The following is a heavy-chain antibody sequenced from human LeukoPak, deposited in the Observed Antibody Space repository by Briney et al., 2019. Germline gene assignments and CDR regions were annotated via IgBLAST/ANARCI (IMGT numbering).Heavy chain of an antibody. CDR3: ATRDGSGVHLFTP. D-gene: IGHD3-10*01. V-gene: IGHV5-51*01. Sequence: GESLKISCKGSGYSFTSYWIGWVRQMPGKGLEWRGIIYPGDSDTRYSPSFQGQVTISADKSISPAYLQWSSLKASEPGMYYCATRDGSGVHLFTPWGQGTLATASS. J-gene: IGHJ5*02. CDR1: GYSFTSYW. CDR2: IYPGDSDT.